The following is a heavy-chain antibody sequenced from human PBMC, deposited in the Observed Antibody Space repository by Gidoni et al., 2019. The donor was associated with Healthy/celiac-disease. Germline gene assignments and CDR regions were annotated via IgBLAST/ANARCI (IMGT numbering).Heavy chain of an antibody. CDR2: ISGSGGST. CDR3: AKSKTIAVAGVVY. J-gene: IGHJ4*02. D-gene: IGHD6-19*01. CDR1: GFTFSSYS. V-gene: IGHV3-23*01. Sequence: EVQLLESGGGLVQPGGSLRLSCAPSGFTFSSYSICWVCQAPGKGLEWVSAISGSGGSTYYADSVKGRFTISRDNSKNTLYLQMNSLRAEDTAVYYCAKSKTIAVAGVVYWGQGTLVTVSS.